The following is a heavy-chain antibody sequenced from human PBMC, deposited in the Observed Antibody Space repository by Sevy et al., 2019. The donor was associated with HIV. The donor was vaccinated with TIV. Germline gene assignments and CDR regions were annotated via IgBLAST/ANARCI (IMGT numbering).Heavy chain of an antibody. J-gene: IGHJ4*02. D-gene: IGHD6-13*01. CDR2: ISWNSGSI. CDR1: GFTFDDYA. Sequence: GGSLRLSCAASGFTFDDYAMHWVRQAPGKGLEWVSGISWNSGSIGYADSVKGRFTISRDNAKNSLYLQMNSLRAEDTALYYCAKDREARQQLGGVDYWGQGTLVTVSS. V-gene: IGHV3-9*01. CDR3: AKDREARQQLGGVDY.